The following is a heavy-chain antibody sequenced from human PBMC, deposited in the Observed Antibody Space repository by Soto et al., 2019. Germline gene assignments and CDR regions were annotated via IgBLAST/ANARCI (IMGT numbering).Heavy chain of an antibody. J-gene: IGHJ6*02. V-gene: IGHV4-30-4*08. Sequence: SETLSLTCTVSGGSISYEYYHWTWIRQSPGKGLEWIGYIHYSGSIIYNPSFKSRVTISVDTSKNQFSLQLSSVIAADTALYFCAREDDGGDRDYYGLDVWGQGTTVT. CDR3: AREDDGGDRDYYGLDV. CDR2: IHYSGSI. D-gene: IGHD2-21*02. CDR1: GGSISYEYYH.